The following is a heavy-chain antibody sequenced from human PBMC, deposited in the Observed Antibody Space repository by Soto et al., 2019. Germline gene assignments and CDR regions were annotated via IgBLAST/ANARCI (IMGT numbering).Heavy chain of an antibody. CDR3: ARAYVYYDFWSGYYTGNWFDP. CDR1: GYTFTSYA. J-gene: IGHJ5*02. CDR2: INAGNGNT. Sequence: QVQLVQSGAEVKKPGASVKVSCKASGYTFTSYAMHWVRQAPGQRLEWMGWINAGNGNTKYSQKFQGRVTITRDTSASTAYMELSSLRSEDTAVYYCARAYVYYDFWSGYYTGNWFDPWGQGTLVTVSS. V-gene: IGHV1-3*01. D-gene: IGHD3-3*01.